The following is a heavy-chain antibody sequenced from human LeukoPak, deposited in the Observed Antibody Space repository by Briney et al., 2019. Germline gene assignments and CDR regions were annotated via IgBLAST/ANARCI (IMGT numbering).Heavy chain of an antibody. D-gene: IGHD6-13*01. V-gene: IGHV3-30*18. J-gene: IGHJ4*02. CDR3: AKSKSEGIAAD. CDR1: GFAFKSYG. Sequence: PGGSLRLSCVASGFAFKSYGMHWVRQAPGKGLKWVAVISYDGSNKYYADSVKGRFTISRDNSKNTLYLQMNSLRAEDTAVYYCAKSKSEGIAADWGQGTLVTVSS. CDR2: ISYDGSNK.